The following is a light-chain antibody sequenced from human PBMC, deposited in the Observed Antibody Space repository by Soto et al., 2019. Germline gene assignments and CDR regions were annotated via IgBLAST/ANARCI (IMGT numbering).Light chain of an antibody. Sequence: QSALTQPPSASGSPGQSVTISCTGTSSDVGAYNYVSWYQQYPGKAPKLMIYEVTKRPSGVPDRFSGSKSGNTASLTVSGRQAEDEADYYCTSYVGNNIWVFGGGTTVTVL. CDR2: EVT. CDR1: SSDVGAYNY. V-gene: IGLV2-8*01. J-gene: IGLJ3*02. CDR3: TSYVGNNIWV.